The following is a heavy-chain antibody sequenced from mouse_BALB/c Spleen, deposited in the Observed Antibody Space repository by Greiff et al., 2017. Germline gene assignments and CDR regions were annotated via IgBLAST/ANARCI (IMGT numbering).Heavy chain of an antibody. V-gene: IGHV5-6-5*01. CDR2: ISSGGST. CDR3: ARGHYYGSSDYYAMDY. CDR1: GFTFSSYA. J-gene: IGHJ4*01. Sequence: EVQVVESGGGLVKPGGSLKLSCAASGFTFSSYAMSWVRQTPEKRLEWVASISSGGSTYYPDSVKGRFTISRDNARNILYLQMSSLRSEDTAMYYCARGHYYGSSDYYAMDYWGQGTSVTVSS. D-gene: IGHD1-1*01.